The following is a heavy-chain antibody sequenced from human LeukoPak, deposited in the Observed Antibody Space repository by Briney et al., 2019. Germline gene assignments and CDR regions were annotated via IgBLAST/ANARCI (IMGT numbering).Heavy chain of an antibody. V-gene: IGHV3-21*01. Sequence: GGSLRLSCAASGFTFSSYSMNWVRQAPGKGLEWVSSISSSSSYIYYADSVKGRFTISRDNAKNSLYLQMNSLRAEDTAVYYCARGSGYGKGHDYWGQGTLVTVS. CDR2: ISSSSSYI. CDR3: ARGSGYGKGHDY. J-gene: IGHJ4*02. CDR1: GFTFSSYS. D-gene: IGHD5-12*01.